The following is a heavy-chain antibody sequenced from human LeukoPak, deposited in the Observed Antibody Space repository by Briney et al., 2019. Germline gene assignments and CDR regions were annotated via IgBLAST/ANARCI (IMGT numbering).Heavy chain of an antibody. J-gene: IGHJ4*02. D-gene: IGHD2-2*02. CDR3: ARGWRPFYCSSTSCYMWYFDY. CDR1: GYTFTSYD. CDR2: MNPNSGNT. V-gene: IGHV1-8*03. Sequence: ASVKVSCKASGYTFTSYDINWVRQATGQGLEWMGWMNPNSGNTGYAQKFEARVTITRNTSISTAYMELSSLRSEDTAVYYCARGWRPFYCSSTSCYMWYFDYWGQGTLVTVSS.